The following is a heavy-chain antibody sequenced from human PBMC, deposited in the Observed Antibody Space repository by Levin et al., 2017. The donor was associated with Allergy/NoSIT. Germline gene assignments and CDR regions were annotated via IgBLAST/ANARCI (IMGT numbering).Heavy chain of an antibody. CDR2: ISDTGGGT. D-gene: IGHD6-19*01. CDR3: AIRISAWYFDY. CDR1: GFTFNTYA. J-gene: IGHJ4*02. Sequence: QSGGSLRLSCEASGFTFNTYAMAWVRQVPGQGLEWVSGISDTGGGTYYSDSVQGRFTISRDNSKNTLFLQMNSLRAEDTAIYYCAIRISAWYFDYWGQGTLVTVSS. V-gene: IGHV3-23*01.